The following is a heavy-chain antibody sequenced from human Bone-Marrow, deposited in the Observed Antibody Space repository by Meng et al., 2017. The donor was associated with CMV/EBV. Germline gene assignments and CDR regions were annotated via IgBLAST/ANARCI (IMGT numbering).Heavy chain of an antibody. CDR2: INHSGST. D-gene: IGHD3-16*01. Sequence: GSLRLSCAVYGGSFSGYYWSWIRQPPGKGLEWNGEINHSGSTNYNPSLKSRVTISVDTSKNQFSLKLSSVTAADTAVYYCARGAALRGRPRSGPRPNYFDYWGQGTLVTVSS. CDR3: ARGAALRGRPRSGPRPNYFDY. CDR1: GGSFSGYY. V-gene: IGHV4-34*01. J-gene: IGHJ4*02.